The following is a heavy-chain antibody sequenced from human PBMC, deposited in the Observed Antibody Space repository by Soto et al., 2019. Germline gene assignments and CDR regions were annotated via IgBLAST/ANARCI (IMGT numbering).Heavy chain of an antibody. J-gene: IGHJ6*02. CDR1: GGTFSSYA. Sequence: ASVKVSCKASGGTFSSYAISWVRQAPGQGLEWMGGIIPIFGTANYAQKFQGRVTITADKSTSTAYMELSSLRSEDTAVYYCARENNRGRRTGGMDVWGQRTKVTVSS. CDR3: ARENNRGRRTGGMDV. CDR2: IIPIFGTA. D-gene: IGHD6-25*01. V-gene: IGHV1-69*06.